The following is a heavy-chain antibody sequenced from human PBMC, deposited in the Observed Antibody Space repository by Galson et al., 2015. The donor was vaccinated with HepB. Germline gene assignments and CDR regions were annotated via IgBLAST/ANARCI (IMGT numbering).Heavy chain of an antibody. J-gene: IGHJ5*02. D-gene: IGHD2-15*01. V-gene: IGHV1-18*01. CDR2: INPYNRET. CDR3: ARGAIVEVVGGTQNNWFDA. CDR1: GYTFSSYS. Sequence: SVKVSCKASGYTFSSYSITWVRQAPGQGLEWMAWINPYNRETHFARKFQGRVTLTTNTFTSTAYMELRSLRSEDTAVYYCARGAIVEVVGGTQNNWFDAWGQRTLVTVSS.